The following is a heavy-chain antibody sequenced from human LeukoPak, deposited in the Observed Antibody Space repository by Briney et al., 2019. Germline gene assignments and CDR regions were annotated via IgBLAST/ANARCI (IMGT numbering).Heavy chain of an antibody. CDR3: ARDSGSYYAFDY. D-gene: IGHD1-26*01. J-gene: IGHJ4*02. Sequence: GGSLRLSCAASGFTFSTYSMNWVRQAPGKGLEWVSSISSGSGYIYYADSVKGRFTISRDNAKNSLYLQMNSLRAEDTAVYYCARDSGSYYAFDYWGQGTLVTVSS. CDR2: ISSGSGYI. V-gene: IGHV3-21*01. CDR1: GFTFSTYS.